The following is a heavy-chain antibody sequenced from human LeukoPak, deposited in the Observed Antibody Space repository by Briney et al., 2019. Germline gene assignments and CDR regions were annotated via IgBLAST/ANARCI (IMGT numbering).Heavy chain of an antibody. CDR1: GFTFDDYA. CDR2: ISWNSGTV. V-gene: IGHV3-9*01. J-gene: IGHJ4*02. CDR3: AKDGNVDIVSTMYYFDS. D-gene: IGHD5/OR15-5a*01. Sequence: PGRSLRLSCAASGFTFDDYAMHWVRQPPGKGLEWVSGISWNSGTVTYADSVKGRFTISRDNAKNSLYLQMNSLRAEDTALYYCAKDGNVDIVSTMYYFDSWGQGTLVTVSS.